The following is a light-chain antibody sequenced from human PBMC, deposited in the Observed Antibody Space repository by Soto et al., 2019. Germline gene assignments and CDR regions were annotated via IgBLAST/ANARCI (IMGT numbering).Light chain of an antibody. CDR2: DAS. Sequence: AIQLTQSPSSLSASVGDRVTITCRASQGISSALAWYQQKPGKAPKLLIYDASSSESGVPSRFSGSGSRTDFTITISGLQPEVFATYYGPQFNRYHPMYTFGRGTKLEIK. V-gene: IGKV1-13*02. CDR3: PQFNRYHPMYT. J-gene: IGKJ2*01. CDR1: QGISSA.